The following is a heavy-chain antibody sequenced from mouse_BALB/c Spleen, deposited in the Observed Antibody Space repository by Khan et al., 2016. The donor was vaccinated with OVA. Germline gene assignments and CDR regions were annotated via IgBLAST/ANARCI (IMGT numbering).Heavy chain of an antibody. V-gene: IGHV2-6-7*01. CDR3: ANSDGMDY. CDR1: GFSLTGFA. Sequence: QVQLKESGPGLVAPSQSLSITCSVSGFSLTGFAVHWVRQPPGKGLEWLGIIWGDGRTVYNSALKYSLSISNDNSERKVFLKMKSLQTADTARDYCANSDGMDYWGQGTSVTVSS. CDR2: IWGDGRT. J-gene: IGHJ4*01.